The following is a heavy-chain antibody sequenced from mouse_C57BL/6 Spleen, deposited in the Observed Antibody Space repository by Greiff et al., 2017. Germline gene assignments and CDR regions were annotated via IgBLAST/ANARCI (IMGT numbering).Heavy chain of an antibody. CDR3: AREKDGGLMDY. CDR1: GYTFTNYW. J-gene: IGHJ4*01. Sequence: VQLQQSGAELVRPGTSVKMSCKASGYTFTNYWIGWAKQRPGHGLEWIGDIYPGGGYTNYNEKFKGKATLTADKSSSTAYMQFSSLTSEDSAIYYCAREKDGGLMDYWGQGTSVTVSS. CDR2: IYPGGGYT. D-gene: IGHD3-1*01. V-gene: IGHV1-63*01.